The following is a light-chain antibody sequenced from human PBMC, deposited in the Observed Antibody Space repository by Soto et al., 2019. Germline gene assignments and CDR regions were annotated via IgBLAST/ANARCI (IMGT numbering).Light chain of an antibody. J-gene: IGKJ3*01. CDR3: QQYGSSPRFT. V-gene: IGKV3-20*01. CDR1: QSVSSSY. CDR2: GAS. Sequence: ESVLTQSPGTLSLSPGERATLSCRASQSVSSSYLAWYQQKPGQAPRLLIYGASSSATGIPDRFSGSGSGTDFTLTISRLDPEDFAVYYCQQYGSSPRFTFGPGTNVAIK.